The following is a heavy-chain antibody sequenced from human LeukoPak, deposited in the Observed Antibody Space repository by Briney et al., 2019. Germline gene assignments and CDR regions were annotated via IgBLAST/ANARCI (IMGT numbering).Heavy chain of an antibody. D-gene: IGHD3-3*01. Sequence: GGSLRLSCAASGFTFSSYGMHWVRQAPGKGLEWVAVIWYDGSNKYYADSVKGRFTISGDNSKNTLYLQMNSLRAEDTAVYYCARDEWLLTRQIDYWGQGTLVTVSS. J-gene: IGHJ4*02. V-gene: IGHV3-33*01. CDR3: ARDEWLLTRQIDY. CDR1: GFTFSSYG. CDR2: IWYDGSNK.